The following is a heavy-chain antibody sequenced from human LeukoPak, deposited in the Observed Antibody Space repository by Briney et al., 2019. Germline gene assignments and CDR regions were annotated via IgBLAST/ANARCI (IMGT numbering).Heavy chain of an antibody. CDR3: ARQQSDTRLFDP. CDR2: IFYSGSA. Sequence: PSETLSLTCIVSGDSTSSTSYYWAWIRQPPGKGLEWIGMIFYSGSAYYTPSLRGRVTLSVDTSRNQFSLNLISVTAADTGVYCCARQQSDTRLFDPWGQGTLVTVSS. CDR1: GDSTSSTSYY. D-gene: IGHD2-21*02. V-gene: IGHV4-39*01. J-gene: IGHJ5*02.